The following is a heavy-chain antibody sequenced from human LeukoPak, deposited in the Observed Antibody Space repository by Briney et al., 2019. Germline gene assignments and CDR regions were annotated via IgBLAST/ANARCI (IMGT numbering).Heavy chain of an antibody. D-gene: IGHD1-26*01. V-gene: IGHV3-74*01. CDR3: AREIVGSYLRYYYYYMDV. Sequence: PGGSLRLSCAASGFSFSVYWMHWVRQAPGKGPVWVSRIKTDGSITDYADSVKGRFTISRDNSKNTLYLQMNSLRAEDTAVYYCAREIVGSYLRYYYYYMDVWGKGTTVTISS. CDR1: GFSFSVYW. CDR2: IKTDGSIT. J-gene: IGHJ6*03.